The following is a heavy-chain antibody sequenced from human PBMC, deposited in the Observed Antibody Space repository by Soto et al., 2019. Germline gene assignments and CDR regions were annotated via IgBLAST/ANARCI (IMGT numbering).Heavy chain of an antibody. CDR2: INAGNGNT. J-gene: IGHJ6*02. Sequence: ASVKVSCKASGYTFTIYAMHGVLQAPLQGLEWMGWINAGNGNTKYSQKFQGRVTITRDTSASTAYMELSSLRSEDTAVYYCARQYNWNPFFYYYGMDVWGQGTTVTVSS. CDR3: ARQYNWNPFFYYYGMDV. V-gene: IGHV1-3*01. D-gene: IGHD1-20*01. CDR1: GYTFTIYA.